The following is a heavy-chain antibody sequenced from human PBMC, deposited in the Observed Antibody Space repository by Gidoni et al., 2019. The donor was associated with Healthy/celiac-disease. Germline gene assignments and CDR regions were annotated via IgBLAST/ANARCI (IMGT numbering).Heavy chain of an antibody. J-gene: IGHJ4*02. CDR2: ISGSGGST. D-gene: IGHD3-3*01. CDR1: GFTFSSYA. CDR3: ANGRSWSGLSPSPSDY. V-gene: IGHV3-23*01. Sequence: EVQLLESGGGLVQPGGSLRLSCAASGFTFSSYAMSWVRQAPGKGLEWVSAISGSGGSTYYADSVKGRFTISRDNSKNTLYLQMNSLRAEDTAVYYCANGRSWSGLSPSPSDYWGQGTLVTVSS.